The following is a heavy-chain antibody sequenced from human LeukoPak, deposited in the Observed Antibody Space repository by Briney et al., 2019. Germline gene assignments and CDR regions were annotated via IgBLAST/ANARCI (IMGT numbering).Heavy chain of an antibody. Sequence: PSETLSLTCTVSGGSISNYFWSWIPQPAGKELEWIGRIYTNENTNYNPSLKSRVTMSVDTSENQFSLRLNSVAAAGTAVYYCARERTRSGTPFYFDYWSQGTLVTVSS. J-gene: IGHJ4*02. CDR1: GGSISNYF. CDR3: ARERTRSGTPFYFDY. CDR2: IYTNENT. V-gene: IGHV4-4*07. D-gene: IGHD3-10*01.